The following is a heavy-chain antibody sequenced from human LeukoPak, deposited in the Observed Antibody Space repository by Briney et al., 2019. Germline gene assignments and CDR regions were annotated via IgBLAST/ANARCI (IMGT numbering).Heavy chain of an antibody. V-gene: IGHV3-30*03. CDR1: GFTFSSYV. CDR2: ISYDGSNK. CDR3: ARSRGAGPGAYFDY. D-gene: IGHD6-19*01. Sequence: GGSLRLSCGASGFTFSSYVMHWVRQAPGKGLEWVAVISYDGSNKYYADSVKGRFTISRDNAKHSLYLQMNSLRAEDTAVYYCARSRGAGPGAYFDYWGQGTLITVSS. J-gene: IGHJ4*02.